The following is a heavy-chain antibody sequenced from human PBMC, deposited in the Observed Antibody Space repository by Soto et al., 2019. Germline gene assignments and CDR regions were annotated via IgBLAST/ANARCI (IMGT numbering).Heavy chain of an antibody. CDR1: GFTFSSYS. D-gene: IGHD6-19*01. J-gene: IGHJ3*02. CDR2: ISSSSSYI. Sequence: EVQLVESGGGLVKPGGSLRLSCAASGFTFSSYSMNWVRQAPGKGLEWVSSISSSSSYIYYADSVKGRFTISRDNAKNSLYLQMNSLRAEDTAVYYCARLDSSGWYVYGESDAFDIWGQGTMVTVSS. CDR3: ARLDSSGWYVYGESDAFDI. V-gene: IGHV3-21*01.